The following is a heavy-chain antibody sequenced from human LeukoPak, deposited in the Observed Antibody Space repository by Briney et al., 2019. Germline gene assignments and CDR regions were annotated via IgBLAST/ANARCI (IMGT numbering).Heavy chain of an antibody. CDR3: AREETNNWFDP. D-gene: IGHD1-14*01. CDR1: GFTFSDYY. CDR2: ISSSGSSI. J-gene: IGHJ5*02. Sequence: PGGSLRLSCAASGFTFSDYYMSWIRQAPGKGLEWVSYISSSGSSIYYSDSVKGRFTISRDNAKNSLYLQMNSLRADDTAVYYCAREETNNWFDPWGQGTLVTVSS. V-gene: IGHV3-11*01.